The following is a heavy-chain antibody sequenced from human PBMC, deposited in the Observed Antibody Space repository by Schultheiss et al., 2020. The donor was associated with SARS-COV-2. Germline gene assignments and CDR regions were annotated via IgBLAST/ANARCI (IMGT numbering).Heavy chain of an antibody. CDR2: FDPEDGET. CDR1: GYTFTGYY. Sequence: GESLKISCKASGYTFTGYYMHWVRQAPGKGLEWMGGFDPEDGETIYAQKFQGRVTMTEDTSTDTAYMELSSLRSEDTAVYYCARGVVPATSPFDCWGQGTLVTVSS. CDR3: ARGVVPATSPFDC. D-gene: IGHD2-2*01. J-gene: IGHJ4*02. V-gene: IGHV1-24*01.